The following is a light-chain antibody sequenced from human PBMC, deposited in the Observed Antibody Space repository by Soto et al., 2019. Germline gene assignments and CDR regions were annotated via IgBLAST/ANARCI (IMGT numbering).Light chain of an antibody. CDR1: QSVGGSS. J-gene: IGKJ1*01. CDR3: QQYQNSPRT. Sequence: EIVLKQSPGTLSLSPGERATLSCRASQSVGGSSLAWYQQRPGQAPRLLIYDTSKRATGIPDRFSGSGSGTDFTLTISRLEPEDFAVYYCQQYQNSPRTFGQGTKVDIK. V-gene: IGKV3-20*01. CDR2: DTS.